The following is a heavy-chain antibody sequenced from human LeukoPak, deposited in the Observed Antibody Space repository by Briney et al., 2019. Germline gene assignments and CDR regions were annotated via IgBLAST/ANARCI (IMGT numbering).Heavy chain of an antibody. V-gene: IGHV1-69*01. CDR2: IIPIFGTA. J-gene: IGHJ4*02. Sequence: SVKVSCKASGGTFSSYAISWVRQAPGQGLEWMGGIIPIFGTANYAQKYQGRVTITADESTSTAYMELSSLRSEDTAVYYCAREEVVVVAATIDWGQGTLVTVSS. D-gene: IGHD2-15*01. CDR3: AREEVVVVAATID. CDR1: GGTFSSYA.